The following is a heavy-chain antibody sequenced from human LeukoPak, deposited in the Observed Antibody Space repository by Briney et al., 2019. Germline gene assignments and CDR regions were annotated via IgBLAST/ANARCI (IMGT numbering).Heavy chain of an antibody. J-gene: IGHJ4*02. V-gene: IGHV3-23*01. CDR1: GFTFSSYA. CDR3: AKDRDLEWLLRNGPLEP. Sequence: GGSLRLSCAASGFTFSSYAMSWVRQAPGKGLEWVSAISGSGGSTYYADSVKGRFTISRDNSKNTLYLQMNSLRAEDTAVYYCAKDRDLEWLLRNGPLEPWGQGTLVTVSS. D-gene: IGHD3-3*01. CDR2: ISGSGGST.